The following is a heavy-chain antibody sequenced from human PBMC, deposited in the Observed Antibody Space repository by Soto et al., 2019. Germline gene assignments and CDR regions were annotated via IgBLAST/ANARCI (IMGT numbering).Heavy chain of an antibody. V-gene: IGHV1-69*13. CDR3: ARHEAVAGTHYYYGMDV. Sequence: SVKVSCKASGGTFSSYAISWVRQAPGQGLEWMGGIIPIFGTANYAQKFQGRVTITADESTSTAYMELSSLRSEDTAVYYCARHEAVAGTHYYYGMDVWGQGTTVTVSS. D-gene: IGHD6-19*01. CDR2: IIPIFGTA. CDR1: GGTFSSYA. J-gene: IGHJ6*02.